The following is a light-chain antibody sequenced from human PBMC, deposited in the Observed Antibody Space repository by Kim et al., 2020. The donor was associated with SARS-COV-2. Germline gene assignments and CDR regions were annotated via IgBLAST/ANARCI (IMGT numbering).Light chain of an antibody. CDR1: SSDVGSYNL. V-gene: IGLV2-23*01. J-gene: IGLJ3*02. CDR3: CSYAGSSTV. CDR2: EGS. Sequence: PGQSITIACTGTSSDVGSYNLVSWYQQHPGKATKLMIYEGSKRPSGVSNRFSGSKSGNTASLTISGLQAEDEADYYCCSYAGSSTVFGGGTQLTVL.